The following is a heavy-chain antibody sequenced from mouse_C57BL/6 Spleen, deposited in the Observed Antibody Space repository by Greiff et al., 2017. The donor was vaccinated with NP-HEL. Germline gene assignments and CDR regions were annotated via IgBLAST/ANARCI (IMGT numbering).Heavy chain of an antibody. CDR2: IDPANGNT. CDR1: GFNIKNTY. Sequence: VQLKESVAELVRPGASVKLSCTASGFNIKNTYMHWVKQRPEQGLEWIGRIDPANGNTKYAPKFQGKATITADTSSNTAYLQLSSLTSEDTAIYYCAFIYYGTHYYAMDYWGQGTSVTVSS. D-gene: IGHD2-1*01. J-gene: IGHJ4*01. CDR3: AFIYYGTHYYAMDY. V-gene: IGHV14-3*01.